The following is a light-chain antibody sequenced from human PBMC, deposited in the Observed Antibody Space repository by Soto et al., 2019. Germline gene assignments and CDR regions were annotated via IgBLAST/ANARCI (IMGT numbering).Light chain of an antibody. V-gene: IGKV1-12*01. CDR1: QGISSW. J-gene: IGKJ4*01. CDR2: AAS. Sequence: DIQMTQSPSSVSAYVGDRVTITCRASQGISSWLVWYQQKPGKAPNLLIYAASSLKSGVPSRFSGSGSGTDFSLTFSGLQPEDSATYYCLQANSFPRTFGGGTKVQIK. CDR3: LQANSFPRT.